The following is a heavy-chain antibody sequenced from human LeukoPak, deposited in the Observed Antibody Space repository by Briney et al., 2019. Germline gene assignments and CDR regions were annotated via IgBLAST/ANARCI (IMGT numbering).Heavy chain of an antibody. CDR2: ISYDGSNK. J-gene: IGHJ4*02. Sequence: PGGSLRLSCAASGFTFSSYAMHWVRQAPGKGLEWVAVISYDGSNKYYADSVKGRFTISRDNSKNTLYLQMSSLRAEDTAVYYCVKDGPPTGGYYDSSGYYEATLRYWGQGTLVTVSS. V-gene: IGHV3-30*14. CDR3: VKDGPPTGGYYDSSGYYEATLRY. D-gene: IGHD3-22*01. CDR1: GFTFSSYA.